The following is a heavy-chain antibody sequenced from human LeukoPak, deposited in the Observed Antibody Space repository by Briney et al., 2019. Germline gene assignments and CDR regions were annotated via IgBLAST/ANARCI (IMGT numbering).Heavy chain of an antibody. CDR1: GGSFSGYY. D-gene: IGHD6-19*01. Sequence: PPETLSLTCALYGGSFSGYYWSWIRPPPGKALEWSGYMYYIGNTNYNPSLTRRAPISVAPSKKQSSLKLTSTTTATPAGSYFAGPVTARGGSGWPQHIDYWGEGTLVSVSS. CDR2: MYYIGNT. V-gene: IGHV4-34*11. CDR3: AGPVTARGGSGWPQHIDY. J-gene: IGHJ4*02.